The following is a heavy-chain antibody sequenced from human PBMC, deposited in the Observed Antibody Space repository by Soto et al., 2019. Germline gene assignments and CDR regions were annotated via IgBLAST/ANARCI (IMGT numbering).Heavy chain of an antibody. D-gene: IGHD2-21*01. Sequence: QVQLVQSGAEVKRPGASVKISCRASGYTFVDYALHWVRQAPGQGLEWVGWMNPNTGNIKYSHNFEDRVSITRDRATSTVYMALRGLRSEDTAVYFCTREAIVAENWFDPWGQGTLVTVSS. CDR1: GYTFVDYA. CDR3: TREAIVAENWFDP. V-gene: IGHV1-3*01. J-gene: IGHJ5*02. CDR2: MNPNTGNI.